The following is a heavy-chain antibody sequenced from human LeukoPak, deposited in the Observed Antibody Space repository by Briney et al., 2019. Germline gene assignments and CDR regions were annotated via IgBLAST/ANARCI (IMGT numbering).Heavy chain of an antibody. CDR3: ASYATVGYYDSSGYLT. J-gene: IGHJ5*02. CDR2: INPNSGGT. V-gene: IGHV1-2*02. D-gene: IGHD3-22*01. CDR1: GYTFTCYY. Sequence: ASVKVSCKASGYTFTCYYMHWVRQAPGQGLEWMGWINPNSGGTNYAQKFQGRVTMTRDTSISTAYMELSRLRSDDTAVYYCASYATVGYYDSSGYLTWGQGTLVTVSS.